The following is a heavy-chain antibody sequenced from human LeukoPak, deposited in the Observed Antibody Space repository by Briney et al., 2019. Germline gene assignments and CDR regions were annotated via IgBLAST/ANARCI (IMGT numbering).Heavy chain of an antibody. CDR2: ISGSGGSP. Sequence: GGSLRLSCTASGFTFRSDAMSWVRQAPGKGLEWVSAISGSGGSPYYADSVKGRFTIPRDNSKNTLYLQMNSLRAEATAVYYCAKDGPAGATVNYFDYWGQGTLVTVSS. V-gene: IGHV3-23*01. CDR3: AKDGPAGATVNYFDY. J-gene: IGHJ4*02. D-gene: IGHD1-26*01. CDR1: GFTFRSDA.